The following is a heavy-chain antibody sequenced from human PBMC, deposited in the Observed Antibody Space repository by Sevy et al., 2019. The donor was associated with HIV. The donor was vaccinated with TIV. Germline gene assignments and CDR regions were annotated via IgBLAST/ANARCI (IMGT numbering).Heavy chain of an antibody. D-gene: IGHD4-17*01. V-gene: IGHV3-48*03. CDR3: ARDLPPSATTVAHFDY. Sequence: GGSLRLSCAASGFTFSSYEMNWVRQAPGKGLEWVSYISNRGTTISYSDSVRGRFSISRDNARNSLYLQMNSLRAEDTAVYYCARDLPPSATTVAHFDYWGKGTLVSVSS. CDR2: ISNRGTTI. CDR1: GFTFSSYE. J-gene: IGHJ4*02.